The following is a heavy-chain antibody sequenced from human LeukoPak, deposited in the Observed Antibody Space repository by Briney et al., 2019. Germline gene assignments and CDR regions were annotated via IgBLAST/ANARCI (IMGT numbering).Heavy chain of an antibody. J-gene: IGHJ4*02. CDR3: ARGSSSWYGWDY. D-gene: IGHD6-13*01. V-gene: IGHV3-64*01. Sequence: GVLRLSCAASGFTFSSYAMHWVRQAPGKGLEYVSAISSNGGSTYYANSVKGRFTISRDNSKNTLYLQMGSLRAEDMAVYYCARGSSSWYGWDYWGQGTLVTVSS. CDR1: GFTFSSYA. CDR2: ISSNGGST.